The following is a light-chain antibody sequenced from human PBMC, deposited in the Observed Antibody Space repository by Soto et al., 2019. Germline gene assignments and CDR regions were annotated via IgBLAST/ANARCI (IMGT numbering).Light chain of an antibody. CDR3: QQYNNWPFS. CDR1: QSVSSN. V-gene: IGKV3-15*01. J-gene: IGKJ5*01. Sequence: EIVLTQSPGILSLSPGERASLSCVASQSVSSNLAWYQQQPGQAPRLLIYGESTRAHGVPDRLSGSGSGTELTITISGLQSEDFALYFCQQYNNWPFSCGPGTRLEIK. CDR2: GES.